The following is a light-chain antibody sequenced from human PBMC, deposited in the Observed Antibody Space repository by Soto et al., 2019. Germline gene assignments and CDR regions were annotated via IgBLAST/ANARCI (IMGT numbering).Light chain of an antibody. Sequence: QSALTQPDSVSGSPGQSITISCTGTSSDVGGYNYVSWYQQHQGKTPKLMIYEVSNPPYEVSYPLSGSKSGNTASLTISGLQAEDEADYYCSSYTSSTTRVVFGGGTKVTVL. CDR3: SSYTSSTTRVV. J-gene: IGLJ2*01. V-gene: IGLV2-14*01. CDR1: SSDVGGYNY. CDR2: EVS.